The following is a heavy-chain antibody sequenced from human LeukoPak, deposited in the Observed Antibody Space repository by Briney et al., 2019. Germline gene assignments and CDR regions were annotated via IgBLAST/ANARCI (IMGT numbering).Heavy chain of an antibody. Sequence: ASVKVSCKASGYTFTSYYIHCVRQAPGQGLEWMGIINPSGGGTNYAQKFQARVTMTRDTSTSTVYMELSSLRSEDTAVYYCARDLGAQTMVFFDPWGQGTLVTVSS. J-gene: IGHJ5*02. V-gene: IGHV1-46*01. CDR1: GYTFTSYY. D-gene: IGHD4/OR15-4a*01. CDR2: INPSGGGT. CDR3: ARDLGAQTMVFFDP.